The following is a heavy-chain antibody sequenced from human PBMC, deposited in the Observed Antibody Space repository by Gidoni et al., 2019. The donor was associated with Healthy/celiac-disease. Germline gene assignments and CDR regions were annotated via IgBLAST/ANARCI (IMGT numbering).Heavy chain of an antibody. CDR2: IIPIFGTA. CDR3: ARAAQEIEWEATAQDDAFDI. D-gene: IGHD1-26*01. CDR1: GGTFRSYG. J-gene: IGHJ3*02. V-gene: IGHV1-69*01. Sequence: QVQLVPSGAEVKKPGSLVKLPCKASGGTFRSYGIHWVPQAPGQGLEWRGGIIPIFGTANYAQKFQGRVTITADESTSTAYMELSSLRSEDTAVYYCARAAQEIEWEATAQDDAFDIWGQGTMVTVSS.